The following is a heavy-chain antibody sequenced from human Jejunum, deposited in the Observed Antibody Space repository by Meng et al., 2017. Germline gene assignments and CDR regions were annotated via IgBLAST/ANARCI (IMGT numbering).Heavy chain of an antibody. J-gene: IGHJ4*02. CDR2: ISRSGRA. CDR3: ARDPRTNWASRFFDN. D-gene: IGHD1/OR15-1a*01. Sequence: VPRRESGPGAVRPSVTSPLPCAVSGGSCRPTDWWSWVRQPPGKGLGWIGEISRSGRANYNPSLKGRVTISLDRSMNLFSLKLDSVTAADAAVYYCARDPRTNWASRFFDNWGQGTLVTVSS. V-gene: IGHV4-4*02. CDR1: GGSCRPTDW.